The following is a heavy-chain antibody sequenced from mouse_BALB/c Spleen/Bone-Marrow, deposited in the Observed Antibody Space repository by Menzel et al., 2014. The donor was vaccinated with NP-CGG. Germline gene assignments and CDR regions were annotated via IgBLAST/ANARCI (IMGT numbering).Heavy chain of an antibody. CDR3: ATGFAY. CDR1: GFNIKDTY. CDR2: IDPANGNT. J-gene: IGHJ3*01. V-gene: IGHV14-3*02. Sequence: EVNLVESGAELVKPGASVKLSCTASGFNIKDTYMHWVKQRPEQGLEWIGRIDPANGNTKYDPKFQGKATITVDTSSNTAYLQLSSLTSEDTAVYYCATGFAYWGQGTLVTVSA.